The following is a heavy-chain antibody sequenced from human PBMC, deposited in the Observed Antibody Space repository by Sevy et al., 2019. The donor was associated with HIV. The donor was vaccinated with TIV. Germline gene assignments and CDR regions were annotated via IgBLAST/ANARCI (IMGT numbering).Heavy chain of an antibody. J-gene: IGHJ3*01. D-gene: IGHD2-8*02. V-gene: IGHV3-30*02. CDR1: GFTFSNHG. Sequence: GGSLRLSCAASGFTFSNHGMHWVRQAPGKGLEWVAFIRYDGSEQYYTESVKCRFTVSRDSSKNMLYLQMNSLRPEDRALYYCAKDRKVLLVVYAIPFDAFDFWGQGTMVTISS. CDR3: AKDRKVLLVVYAIPFDAFDF. CDR2: IRYDGSEQ.